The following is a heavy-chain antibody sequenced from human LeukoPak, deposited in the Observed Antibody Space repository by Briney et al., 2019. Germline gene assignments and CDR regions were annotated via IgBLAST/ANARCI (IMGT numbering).Heavy chain of an antibody. J-gene: IGHJ4*02. Sequence: GGSLRLSCAASGFTFSSYAMSWVRQAPGKGLEWVSAISGSGGSTYYADSVKGRFTISRDNSKNTLYLQMNSLRAEDTAVYYCAKDEHYDFWSGYSFDYWGQGTLVTVSS. CDR3: AKDEHYDFWSGYSFDY. CDR1: GFTFSSYA. V-gene: IGHV3-23*01. D-gene: IGHD3-3*01. CDR2: ISGSGGST.